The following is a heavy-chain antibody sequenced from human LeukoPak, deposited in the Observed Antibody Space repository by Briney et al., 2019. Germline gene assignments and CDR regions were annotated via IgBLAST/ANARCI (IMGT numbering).Heavy chain of an antibody. J-gene: IGHJ4*02. CDR2: TVPPGSET. V-gene: IGHV3-7*01. Sequence: PGRSLSLSCPPDEFTFSTYWMTCVRQAPGKGLGWVPNTVPPGSETYYVDPVKGRFTISRDNAKNLLYLQMNSLRAEDTAVYYCGRFGYEAAVDYWGQETLVTVSS. CDR3: GRFGYEAAVDY. CDR1: EFTFSTYW. D-gene: IGHD6-13*01.